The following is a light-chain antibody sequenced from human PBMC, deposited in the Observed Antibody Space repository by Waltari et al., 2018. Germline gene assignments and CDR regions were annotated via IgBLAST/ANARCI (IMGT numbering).Light chain of an antibody. CDR3: QRHDNLSYT. V-gene: IGKV1-33*01. CDR1: RDISNN. Sequence: DIQMTQSPSSLSASVGDRVTITCQASRDISNNLNWYQQKPGRAPKLLIYDAAKLETGVPSRFSGSGSGTHFTFTSSNLQPEDIATYYCQRHDNLSYTFGQGTKLVIK. CDR2: DAA. J-gene: IGKJ2*01.